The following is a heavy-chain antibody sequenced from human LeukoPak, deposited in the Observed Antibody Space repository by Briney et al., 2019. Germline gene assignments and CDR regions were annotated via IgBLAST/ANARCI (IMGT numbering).Heavy chain of an antibody. J-gene: IGHJ4*02. CDR3: ARAAYSGSYYVEY. D-gene: IGHD1-26*01. Sequence: SETLSLTCAVYGGSFSGYYWSWIRQPPGKGLEWNGEINHSGSTNYNPSLKSRVTISVDTSTNQFSLKLSSVTAADTAVYYCARAAYSGSYYVEYWGQGTLVTVSS. CDR1: GGSFSGYY. CDR2: INHSGST. V-gene: IGHV4-34*01.